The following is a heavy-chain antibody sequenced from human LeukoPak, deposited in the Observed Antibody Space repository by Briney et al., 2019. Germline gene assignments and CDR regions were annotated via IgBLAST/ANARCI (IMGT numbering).Heavy chain of an antibody. V-gene: IGHV3-23*01. J-gene: IGHJ4*02. CDR2: ISGSGGST. Sequence: TGGSLRLSCAASGFTFSSYAMSWVRQAPGKGLEWVSAISGSGGSTYYADSVEGRFTISRDNSKNTLYLQMNSLRAEDTAVYYCAKAYGYSSSWFVDYWGQGTLVTVSS. D-gene: IGHD6-13*01. CDR1: GFTFSSYA. CDR3: AKAYGYSSSWFVDY.